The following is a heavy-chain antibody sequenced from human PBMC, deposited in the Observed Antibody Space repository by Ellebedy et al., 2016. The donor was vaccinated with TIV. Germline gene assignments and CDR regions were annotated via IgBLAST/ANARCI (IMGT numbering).Heavy chain of an antibody. J-gene: IGHJ4*02. D-gene: IGHD3-10*01. CDR2: INNVGSHI. V-gene: IGHV3-21*01. CDR1: GFTFSTSA. CDR3: ASFTMVRGVMDY. Sequence: GESLKISCAASGFTFSTSALNWVRQAPGKGLEWVSSINNVGSHIYYADSVKGRFTISRDNAKNSVFLQMNSLRADDTAVYYCASFTMVRGVMDYWGQGTLVTVSS.